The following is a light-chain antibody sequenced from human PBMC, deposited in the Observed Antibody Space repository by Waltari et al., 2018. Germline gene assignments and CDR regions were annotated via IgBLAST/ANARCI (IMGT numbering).Light chain of an antibody. V-gene: IGKV3-11*01. CDR2: DAS. CDR1: QSVSSY. J-gene: IGKJ2*01. Sequence: EIVLTQSPATLSLSPGERATLSCRASQSVSSYLAWYQQKPGQAPRLLIYDASNRATGIPARFRGSGSGTDFTLTISSLEPEDFAVYYCQQRSNWYTFGQGTKLEIK. CDR3: QQRSNWYT.